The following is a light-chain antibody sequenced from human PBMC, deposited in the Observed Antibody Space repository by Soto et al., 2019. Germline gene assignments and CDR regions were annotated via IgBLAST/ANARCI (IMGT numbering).Light chain of an antibody. V-gene: IGKV1-39*01. CDR2: AAS. J-gene: IGKJ4*01. CDR1: QSISSY. Sequence: DIQMTQSPSSLSASVGDRVTITCRASQSISSYLNWYQQKPGKAPKLLIYAASSLQGGVPSRFSSSVSVTDFTLTISSLQREDCAIYYCQQSSSTVLTFGGGTKVEIK. CDR3: QQSSSTVLT.